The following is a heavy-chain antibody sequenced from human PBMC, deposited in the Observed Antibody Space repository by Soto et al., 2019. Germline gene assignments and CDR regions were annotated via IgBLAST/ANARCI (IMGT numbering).Heavy chain of an antibody. J-gene: IGHJ4*02. CDR3: GTDLTSYAYGEVY. V-gene: IGHV4-4*07. Sequence: SETLSLTCSASGGSITSYWWSWIRQPAGKGLEWIGRVYSSGTTDYNPSLNSRATLSVETSKNQFSQKLSSVTAADTAVYYCGTDLTSYAYGEVYWGQGTLVTVSS. D-gene: IGHD3-10*01. CDR2: VYSSGTT. CDR1: GGSITSYW.